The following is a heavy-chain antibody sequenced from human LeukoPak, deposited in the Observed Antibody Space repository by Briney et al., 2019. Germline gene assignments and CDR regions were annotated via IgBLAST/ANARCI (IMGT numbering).Heavy chain of an antibody. V-gene: IGHV5-51*01. CDR3: ARGITAAAVTKFDY. D-gene: IGHD6-13*01. CDR1: GYSFTSFW. Sequence: GESLKISCETSGYSFTSFWIGWVRQKPGKGLEWMGIIHPSDSDTRYSPSFQGQVTISADKPISTAYLQWSSLKASDSGVYYCARGITAAAVTKFDYWSQEPWSPSR. J-gene: IGHJ4*01. CDR2: IHPSDSDT.